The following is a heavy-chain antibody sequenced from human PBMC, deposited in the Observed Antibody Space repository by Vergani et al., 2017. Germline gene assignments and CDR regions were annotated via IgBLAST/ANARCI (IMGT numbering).Heavy chain of an antibody. V-gene: IGHV2-5*08. CDR2: IYWDDDK. D-gene: IGHD4-17*01. CDR3: ALYDYGDYVDY. Sequence: QESGPGLVKPSQTLSLTCTVSGGSISSGGYYWSWIRQHPGKALEWLALIYWDDDKRYSPSLKSRLTITKDTSKNQVVLTMTNMDPVDTATYYCALYDYGDYVDYWGQGTLVTVSS. CDR1: GGSISSGGYY. J-gene: IGHJ4*02.